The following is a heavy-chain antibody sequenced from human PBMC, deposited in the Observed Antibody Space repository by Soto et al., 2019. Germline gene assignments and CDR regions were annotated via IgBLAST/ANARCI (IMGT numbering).Heavy chain of an antibody. J-gene: IGHJ6*02. D-gene: IGHD4-17*01. CDR1: GFTFGDRY. CDR3: ARNTQSASGADYSGLDV. CDR2: ISSSGFTI. V-gene: IGHV3-11*01. Sequence: QGQLVESGGDLVRPGGSLRLSCATSGFTFGDRYMSWIRQAPGKGLEWVSYISSSGFTIYYADSVKGRFTISRDNANDSLYLQMNSLIAEDTAVYYCARNTQSASGADYSGLDVWGHGTTVIVSS.